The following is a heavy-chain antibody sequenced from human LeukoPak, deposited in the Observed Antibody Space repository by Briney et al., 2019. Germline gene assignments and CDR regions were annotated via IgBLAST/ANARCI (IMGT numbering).Heavy chain of an antibody. Sequence: SETLSLTCTVSGGSISSSSYYWGWIRQPPGKGLEWIGEINHSGSTNYNPSLKSRVTISVDTSKNQFSLKLSSVTAADTAVYYCARGGVIRGRKYCSGGSCYSLGWFDPWGQGTLVTVSS. J-gene: IGHJ5*02. D-gene: IGHD2-15*01. CDR2: INHSGST. V-gene: IGHV4-39*07. CDR1: GGSISSSSYY. CDR3: ARGGVIRGRKYCSGGSCYSLGWFDP.